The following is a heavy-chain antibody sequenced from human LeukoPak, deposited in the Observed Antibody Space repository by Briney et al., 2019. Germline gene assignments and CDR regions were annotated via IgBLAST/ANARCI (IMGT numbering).Heavy chain of an antibody. Sequence: ASVKVSCKASGYTFTGYYMHWVRQAPGQGLEWMGWINPNSGGTNYAQKVQGRVTMTRDTSISTAYMELSRLRSDDTAVYYCARAREDGGNSGEIGYWGQGTLVTVSS. CDR1: GYTFTGYY. CDR2: INPNSGGT. J-gene: IGHJ4*02. D-gene: IGHD4-23*01. V-gene: IGHV1-2*02. CDR3: ARAREDGGNSGEIGY.